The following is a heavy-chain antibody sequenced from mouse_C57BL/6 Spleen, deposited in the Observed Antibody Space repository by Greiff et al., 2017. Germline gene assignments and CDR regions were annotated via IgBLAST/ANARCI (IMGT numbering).Heavy chain of an antibody. Sequence: QVHVKQSGAELVKPGASVKISCKASGYAFSSYWMNWVKQRPGKGLEWIGQIYPGDGDTNYNGKFKGKATLTADKSSSTAYMQLSSLTSEDSAVYFCAGYYYGSSNWYFDVWGTGTTVTVSS. D-gene: IGHD1-1*01. V-gene: IGHV1-80*01. CDR3: AGYYYGSSNWYFDV. CDR1: GYAFSSYW. CDR2: IYPGDGDT. J-gene: IGHJ1*03.